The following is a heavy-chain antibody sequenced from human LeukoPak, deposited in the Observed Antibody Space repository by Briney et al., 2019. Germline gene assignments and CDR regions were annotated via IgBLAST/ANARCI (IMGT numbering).Heavy chain of an antibody. Sequence: KPSETLSLTCAVYGGSFSGYYWSWIRQPPGKGLEWIGEINHSGSTNYNPSLKSRVTISVDTSKNQFSLKLSFVTAADTAVYYCARRKRITMVRGPFWFDPWGQGTLVTVSS. J-gene: IGHJ5*02. D-gene: IGHD3-10*01. CDR2: INHSGST. CDR3: ARRKRITMVRGPFWFDP. V-gene: IGHV4-34*01. CDR1: GGSFSGYY.